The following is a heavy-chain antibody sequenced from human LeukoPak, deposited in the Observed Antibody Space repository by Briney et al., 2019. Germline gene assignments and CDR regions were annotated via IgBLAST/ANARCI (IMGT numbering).Heavy chain of an antibody. V-gene: IGHV3-23*01. CDR3: ANYPAAGDDY. Sequence: ASETLSLTCAVYGGSFSGYYWSWVRQAPGKWLEWVSAISGSGGSTYYADSVKGRFTISRDNSKNTLYLQMNSLRAEDTAVYYCANYPAAGDDYWGQGTLVTVSS. J-gene: IGHJ4*02. CDR1: GGSFSGYY. CDR2: ISGSGGST. D-gene: IGHD6-13*01.